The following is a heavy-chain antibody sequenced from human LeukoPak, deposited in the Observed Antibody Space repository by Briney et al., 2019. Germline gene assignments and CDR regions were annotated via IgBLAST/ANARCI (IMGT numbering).Heavy chain of an antibody. D-gene: IGHD1-26*01. J-gene: IGHJ4*02. CDR2: IIPIFGTA. CDR3: ARDGGGATSYYFDY. CDR1: GGTFSSYA. V-gene: IGHV1-69*13. Sequence: SVKVSCKASGGTFSSYAISWMRQAPGRGLEWMGGIIPIFGTANYAQKFQGRVTITADESTSTAYMELSSLRSEDTAVYYCARDGGGATSYYFDYWGQGTLVTVSS.